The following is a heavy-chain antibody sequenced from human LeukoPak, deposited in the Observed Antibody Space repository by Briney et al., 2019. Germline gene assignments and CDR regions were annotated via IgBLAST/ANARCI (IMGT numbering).Heavy chain of an antibody. V-gene: IGHV3-11*01. J-gene: IGHJ4*02. CDR2: LTMSGTTT. Sequence: PGGSLRLSCAASGFSLSDYYMTWIRQPPGKGLEWISYLTMSGTTTKYADSVKGRFTISRDNAKNLVFLEMNSLRVDDTAIYYCARVPLRPQWGQGTLVTVSS. CDR1: GFSLSDYY. D-gene: IGHD1-1*01. CDR3: ARVPLRPQ.